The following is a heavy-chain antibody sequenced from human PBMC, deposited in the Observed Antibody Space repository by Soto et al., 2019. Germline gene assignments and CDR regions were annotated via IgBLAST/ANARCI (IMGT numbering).Heavy chain of an antibody. J-gene: IGHJ6*02. V-gene: IGHV5-51*01. CDR2: IYPGDSDT. D-gene: IGHD3-16*01. Sequence: GESLKISCKVSGYSFTSYWIGWVRQMPGKGLEWMGIIYPGDSDTRYSPSFQGQVTISADKSISTAYLQWSSLKASDTAMYYCARLGASYYYGMDVWGQGTTVTVSS. CDR1: GYSFTSYW. CDR3: ARLGASYYYGMDV.